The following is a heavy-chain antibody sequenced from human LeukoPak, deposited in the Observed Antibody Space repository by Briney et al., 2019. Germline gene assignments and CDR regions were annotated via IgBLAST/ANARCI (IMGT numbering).Heavy chain of an antibody. CDR3: ARVRAAGRTRDAFDI. J-gene: IGHJ3*02. D-gene: IGHD1-14*01. CDR2: IIPIFGTA. Sequence: SVKVSCKASGGTFSSYAITWVRQAPGQGLEWMGGIIPIFGTANYAQKFQGRVTITADKSTSTAYMDLSSLRSEDTAVYYCARVRAAGRTRDAFDIWGQGTMVTVS. V-gene: IGHV1-69*06. CDR1: GGTFSSYA.